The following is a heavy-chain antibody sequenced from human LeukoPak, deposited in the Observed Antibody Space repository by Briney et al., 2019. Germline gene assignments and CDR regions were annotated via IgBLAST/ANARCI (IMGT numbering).Heavy chain of an antibody. D-gene: IGHD6-13*01. CDR3: ARALSGGTARTSNYMDV. J-gene: IGHJ6*03. CDR2: IIPIFGTA. V-gene: IGHV1-69*05. Sequence: SVKVSYKASGGTFSSYAMSWVRQAPGQGLEWMGGIIPIFGTANYAQKFQGRVTITTDESTSTAYMELSSLRSEDTAVYYCARALSGGTARTSNYMDVWGKGTTVTVSS. CDR1: GGTFSSYA.